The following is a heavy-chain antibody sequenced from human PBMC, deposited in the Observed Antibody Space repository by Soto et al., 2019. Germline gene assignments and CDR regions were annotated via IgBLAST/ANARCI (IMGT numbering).Heavy chain of an antibody. J-gene: IGHJ5*02. V-gene: IGHV1-2*02. Sequence: QVQLVQSGAEVKKPGASVKISCKASGYTFTDYFIHWVRQAPGQGFEWMGWINPHSRGTNYAQKFQGRVTMTRVTSNSTAYMELRGLRSDDTAVYYCARVTLKAGNWFDPWGQGTLVTVSS. CDR1: GYTFTDYF. CDR3: ARVTLKAGNWFDP. CDR2: INPHSRGT.